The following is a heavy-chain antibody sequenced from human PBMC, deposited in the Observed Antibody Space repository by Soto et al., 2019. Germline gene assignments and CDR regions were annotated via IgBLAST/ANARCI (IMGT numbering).Heavy chain of an antibody. J-gene: IGHJ2*01. D-gene: IGHD2-21*01. CDR1: GYSFVNFF. CDR2: VNPKRGGT. V-gene: IGHV1-2*06. CDR3: ARDSGIPGRFWYFDI. Sequence: QVQLVQSGAEVKKPGASVRVSCKTYGYSFVNFFLHWVRQAPGQGPEGMGLVNPKRGGTEYAPNFQGRVTMSRDTSINTVYLDLSGLTSGDTAVYYCARDSGIPGRFWYFDIWGRGTLVTVSP.